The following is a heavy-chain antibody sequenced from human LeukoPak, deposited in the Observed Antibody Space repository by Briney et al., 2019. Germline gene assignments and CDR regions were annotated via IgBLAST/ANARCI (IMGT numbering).Heavy chain of an antibody. J-gene: IGHJ4*02. CDR1: GGSISSSSYY. D-gene: IGHD2-21*02. Sequence: SETLSLTCTVSGGSISSSSYYWGWIRQPPGKGLEWIGSIYYSGSTYYNPSLKSRVTISVDTSKNQFSLKLSSVTAADTAVYYCAREDCGGDCHGDYWGQGTLVTVSS. CDR2: IYYSGST. CDR3: AREDCGGDCHGDY. V-gene: IGHV4-39*07.